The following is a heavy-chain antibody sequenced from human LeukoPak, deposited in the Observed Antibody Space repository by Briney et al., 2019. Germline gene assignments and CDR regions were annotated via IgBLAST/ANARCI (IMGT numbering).Heavy chain of an antibody. Sequence: SETLSLTCTVSGASMKSCYWSWIRQPPGKGLEWIGYIFYSGDTNYNPSLKSRVTLSVDTSKNQFSLNLRSVTAADTAVYYCARQPYMLGAYYFDYWDQGTLVTVSS. D-gene: IGHD1-26*01. V-gene: IGHV4-59*08. CDR3: ARQPYMLGAYYFDY. J-gene: IGHJ4*02. CDR1: GASMKSCY. CDR2: IFYSGDT.